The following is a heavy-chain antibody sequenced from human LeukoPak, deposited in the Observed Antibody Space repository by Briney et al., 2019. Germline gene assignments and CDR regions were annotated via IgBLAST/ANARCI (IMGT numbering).Heavy chain of an antibody. CDR3: ARGDYYGSGSYYKS. D-gene: IGHD3-10*01. CDR1: GGTFSSYG. CDR2: MNPNSGNT. Sequence: ASVKVSCKASGGTFSSYGVSWVRQAPGQGLEWMGWMNPNSGNTGYAQKFQGRVTMTRNTSISTAYMELSSLRSEDTAVYYCARGDYYGSGSYYKSWGQGTLVTVSS. J-gene: IGHJ5*02. V-gene: IGHV1-8*02.